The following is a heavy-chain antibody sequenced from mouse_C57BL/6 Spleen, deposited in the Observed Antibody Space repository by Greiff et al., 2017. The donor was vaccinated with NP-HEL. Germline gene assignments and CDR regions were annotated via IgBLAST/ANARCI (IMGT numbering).Heavy chain of an antibody. V-gene: IGHV1-26*01. J-gene: IGHJ3*01. D-gene: IGHD2-3*01. CDR1: GYTFTDYY. Sequence: VQLQQSGPELVKPGASVKISCKASGYTFTDYYMNWVKQSHGKSLEWIGDINPNNGGTSYNQKFKGKATLTVDKSSSTAYMELRSLTSEDSAVYYCARKGIYDGYPAWFAYWGQGTLVTVSA. CDR3: ARKGIYDGYPAWFAY. CDR2: INPNNGGT.